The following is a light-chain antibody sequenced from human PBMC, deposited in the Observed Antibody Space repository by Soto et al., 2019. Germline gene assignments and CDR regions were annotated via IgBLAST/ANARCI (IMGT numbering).Light chain of an antibody. CDR1: KVGSKR. Sequence: SYELTQPPSVSVAPGQRARIPCGGYKVGSKRVHWYQQKPGQAPVLVVYDDSDRPSGIPERFSGSNVGNTVTLTISRVEVGDVADYHFQVWDSESELVVFGGGSKLTVL. J-gene: IGLJ2*01. CDR2: DDS. V-gene: IGLV3-21*02. CDR3: QVWDSESELVV.